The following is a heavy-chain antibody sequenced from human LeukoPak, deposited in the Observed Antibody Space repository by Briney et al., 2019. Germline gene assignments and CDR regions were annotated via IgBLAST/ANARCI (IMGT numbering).Heavy chain of an antibody. CDR1: GYTFTSYG. V-gene: IGHV1-18*01. J-gene: IGHJ4*02. CDR3: ARDLGLRYCSSTSCIPAFDY. Sequence: ASVKVSCKASGYTFTSYGISWVRQAPGQGLEWMGWISAYNGNTNYAQKLQGRVTMTTDTSTSTAYMELRSLRSDDTAVYYCARDLGLRYCSSTSCIPAFDYWGQGTLVTVSS. D-gene: IGHD2-2*01. CDR2: ISAYNGNT.